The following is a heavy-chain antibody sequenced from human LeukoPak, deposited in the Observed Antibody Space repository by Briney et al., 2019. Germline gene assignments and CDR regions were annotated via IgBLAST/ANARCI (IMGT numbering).Heavy chain of an antibody. D-gene: IGHD3-22*01. CDR3: ARGYDSSGTHMGY. J-gene: IGHJ4*02. Sequence: SETLSLTCTVSGGSISSHYWSWIRQPPGKGLEWIRYIYYSGSTNYNPSLKSRVTISVDTSKNQFSLKLSSVTAADTAVYYCARGYDSSGTHMGYWGQGTLVTVSS. CDR2: IYYSGST. V-gene: IGHV4-59*11. CDR1: GGSISSHY.